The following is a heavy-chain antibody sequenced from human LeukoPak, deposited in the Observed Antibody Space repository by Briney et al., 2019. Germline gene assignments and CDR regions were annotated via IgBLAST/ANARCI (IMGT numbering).Heavy chain of an antibody. D-gene: IGHD6-19*01. Sequence: SETLSLTCTVSGGSISSYYWSWIRQPPGKGLEWIGYIYYSGSTNYNPSLKSRVTISVDTSKNQFSLKLSSVTAADTAVYYCARSDGSGDHFDYWGQGTLVTVSS. J-gene: IGHJ4*02. CDR3: ARSDGSGDHFDY. CDR1: GGSISSYY. V-gene: IGHV4-59*01. CDR2: IYYSGST.